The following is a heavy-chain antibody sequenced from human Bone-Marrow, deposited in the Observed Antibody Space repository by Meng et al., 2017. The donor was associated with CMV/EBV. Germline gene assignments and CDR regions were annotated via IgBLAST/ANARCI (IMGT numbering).Heavy chain of an antibody. J-gene: IGHJ4*02. Sequence: GESLKISCAASGFSFSNAWTSWVRQAPGKGQEWVGRIKRKSDGGTTDYGAPVKGRFTISRDDSKDTLYLQMNSLQPEDTALYYCATGTGRADFDYWGQGTLVTVSS. D-gene: IGHD1-1*01. CDR3: ATGTGRADFDY. CDR2: IKRKSDGGTT. V-gene: IGHV3-15*01. CDR1: GFSFSNAW.